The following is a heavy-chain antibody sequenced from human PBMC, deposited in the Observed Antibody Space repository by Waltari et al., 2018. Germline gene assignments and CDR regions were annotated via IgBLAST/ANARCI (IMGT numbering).Heavy chain of an antibody. CDR2: NRRDGSSK. J-gene: IGHJ6*02. Sequence: EEQLVESGGGLAQPGESLRLSCAASGFTFSRYWMDWVRQAPGKGLVWVSRNRRDGSSKTYADSVKGRFTIARDNAKNTLYVKMNRLRAEDTAVYYCARVATKTYSSPVPGRPYYYGMDVWGQGTTVTVSS. V-gene: IGHV3-74*01. CDR3: ARVATKTYSSPVPGRPYYYGMDV. D-gene: IGHD3-22*01. CDR1: GFTFSRYW.